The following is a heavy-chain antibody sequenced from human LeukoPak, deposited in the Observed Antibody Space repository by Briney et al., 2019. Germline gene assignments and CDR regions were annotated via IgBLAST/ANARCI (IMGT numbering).Heavy chain of an antibody. CDR2: TWYDGSKE. CDR3: ARDLHPSGWSDFDY. D-gene: IGHD6-19*01. CDR1: GFFLSHYG. Sequence: GRSLRLSCAASGFFLSHYGMHWVRQAPGKGLEWVAVTWYDGSKEYYADSVKGRFTISRDISKNTLYLQINSLRAEDTAVYYCARDLHPSGWSDFDYWGQGTLVTVSS. V-gene: IGHV3-33*01. J-gene: IGHJ4*02.